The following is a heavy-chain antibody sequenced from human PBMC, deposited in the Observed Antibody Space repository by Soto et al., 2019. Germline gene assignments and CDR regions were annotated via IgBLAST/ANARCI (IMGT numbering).Heavy chain of an antibody. D-gene: IGHD1-26*01. J-gene: IGHJ4*02. CDR3: AREEAVGAHDFDY. V-gene: IGHV4-34*01. CDR1: GGSFSGYY. CDR2: INHSGST. Sequence: SETLSLTCAVYGGSFSGYYWSWIRQPPGKGLEWIGEINHSGSTNYNPSLKSRVTISVDTSKNQFSLKLSSVTAADTAVYYCAREEAVGAHDFDYWGQGTLVTVSS.